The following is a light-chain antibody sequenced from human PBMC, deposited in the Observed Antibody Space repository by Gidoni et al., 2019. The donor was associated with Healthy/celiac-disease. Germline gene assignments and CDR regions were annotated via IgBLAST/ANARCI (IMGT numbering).Light chain of an antibody. CDR2: YDS. Sequence: SYVLTQPPPVSVAPGKTARITCGGNNIGSKSVHWYQQKPGQAPALVIYYDSDRPSGIPERFSGSNSGNTATLTISRVEAGDEADYYCQVWDSSSDHPGVVFGGGTKLTVL. CDR1: NIGSKS. V-gene: IGLV3-21*04. CDR3: QVWDSSSDHPGVV. J-gene: IGLJ2*01.